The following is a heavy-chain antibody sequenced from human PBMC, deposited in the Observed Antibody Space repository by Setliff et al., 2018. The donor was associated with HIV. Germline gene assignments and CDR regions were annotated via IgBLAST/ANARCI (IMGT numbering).Heavy chain of an antibody. CDR3: ARHSGSYYFDH. CDR2: ISNAGST. Sequence: SETLSLTCSVSDDSINYSTYYWSWTRQPAGQTLEWIGRISNAGSTIYNASLKSRVSMSIDTHNKQFSLELTSMTASDTATYYCARHSGSYYFDHWGQGMQVTVSS. CDR1: DDSINYSTYY. V-gene: IGHV4-61*02. J-gene: IGHJ4*01. D-gene: IGHD1-26*01.